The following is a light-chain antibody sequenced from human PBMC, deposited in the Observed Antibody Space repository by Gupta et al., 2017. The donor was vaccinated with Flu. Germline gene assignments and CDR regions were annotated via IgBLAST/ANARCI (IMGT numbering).Light chain of an antibody. CDR3: QKSYGTPST. Sequence: DSQMTESPSSLSASVGDRVTITCRSSQNIKNFLNWYQQKPGKAPKLLIYAASTLQSGVPSRFSGSGSGTDFTLAISSLQPEDFATYYCQKSYGTPSTFGPGTKLEIK. J-gene: IGKJ2*01. CDR1: QNIKNF. CDR2: AAS. V-gene: IGKV1-39*01.